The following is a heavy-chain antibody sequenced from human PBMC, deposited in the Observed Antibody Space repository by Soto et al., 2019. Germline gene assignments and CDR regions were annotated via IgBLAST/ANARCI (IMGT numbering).Heavy chain of an antibody. CDR2: MNPNSGNT. D-gene: IGHD3-16*01. Sequence: GASVKVSCKASGYTFTSYDINWVQLATGQGLEWMGWMNPNSGNTAYAQKFQGRVTMTRNTSISTAYMELSSLRSEDTAVYYCARLKQDYAVAWGQGTLVTVSS. CDR1: GYTFTSYD. V-gene: IGHV1-8*01. J-gene: IGHJ5*02. CDR3: ARLKQDYAVA.